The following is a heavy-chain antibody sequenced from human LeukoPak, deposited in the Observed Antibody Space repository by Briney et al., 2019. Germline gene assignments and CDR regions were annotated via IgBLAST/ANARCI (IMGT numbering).Heavy chain of an antibody. V-gene: IGHV3-48*03. CDR1: GFTFSSYE. J-gene: IGHJ4*02. Sequence: PGGSLRLSCAASGFTFSSYEMNWVRQAPGKGLEWVSYISSSGSTIYYADSVKGRFTISRDNAKNSLYLQMNSLRAEDTAIYYCAKATGTLGNWGQGTLVIVSS. CDR2: ISSSGSTI. D-gene: IGHD1-1*01. CDR3: AKATGTLGN.